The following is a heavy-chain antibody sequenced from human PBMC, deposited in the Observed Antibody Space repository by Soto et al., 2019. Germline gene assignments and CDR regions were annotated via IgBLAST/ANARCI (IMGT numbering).Heavy chain of an antibody. Sequence: SETLSLTCTVSGGSISNYYWTWVRQPPGKGLEWIGYVYYSGSTNYNPSLESRVTISIDASKNQFSLKMKSVTAADTAVYYCVRDYLLTGFDPWGQGALVTVS. V-gene: IGHV4-59*01. J-gene: IGHJ5*02. D-gene: IGHD3-9*01. CDR3: VRDYLLTGFDP. CDR2: VYYSGST. CDR1: GGSISNYY.